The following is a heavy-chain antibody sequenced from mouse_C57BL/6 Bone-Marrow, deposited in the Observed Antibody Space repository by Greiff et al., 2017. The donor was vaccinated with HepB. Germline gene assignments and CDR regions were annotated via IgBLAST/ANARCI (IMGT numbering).Heavy chain of an antibody. V-gene: IGHV1-26*01. CDR2: INPNNGGT. CDR1: GYTFTDYY. CDR3: ARYDYDRYYAMDY. Sequence: VQLQQSGPELVKPGASVKISCKASGYTFTDYYMNWVKQSHGKSLEWIGDINPNNGGTSHNQKFKGKATLTVDKSSSTAYMELRSLTSEDSAVYYCARYDYDRYYAMDYWGQGTSVTVSS. D-gene: IGHD2-4*01. J-gene: IGHJ4*01.